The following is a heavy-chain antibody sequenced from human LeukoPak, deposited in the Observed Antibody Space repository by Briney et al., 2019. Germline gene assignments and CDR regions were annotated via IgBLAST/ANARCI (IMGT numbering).Heavy chain of an antibody. CDR3: ARDYDYFSGHNLDAYDI. CDR2: IKEDGSAK. D-gene: IGHD2-15*01. J-gene: IGHJ3*02. V-gene: IGHV3-7*01. CDR1: GLSFSSYW. Sequence: GGSLRLSCAASGLSFSSYWMTWVRQAPGKGLEWVANIKEDGSAKSYVDSVKGRFTISRDNAKNSLYLQMNSLRAEDTAVYYCARDYDYFSGHNLDAYDIWGQGTTVIVSS.